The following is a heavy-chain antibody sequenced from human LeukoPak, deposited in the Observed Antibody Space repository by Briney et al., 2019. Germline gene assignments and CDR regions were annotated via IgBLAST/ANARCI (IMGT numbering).Heavy chain of an antibody. D-gene: IGHD3-9*01. CDR2: ISSNGGST. CDR3: ARSLPNYDILTGQDY. V-gene: IGHV3-64*01. CDR1: GFTFSSHG. Sequence: GGSLRLSCVASGFTFSSHGMNWVRQAPGKGLEYVSAISSNGGSTYYANSVKGRFTISRDNSKNTLYLQMGSLRAEDMAVYYCARSLPNYDILTGQDYWGQGTLVTVSS. J-gene: IGHJ4*02.